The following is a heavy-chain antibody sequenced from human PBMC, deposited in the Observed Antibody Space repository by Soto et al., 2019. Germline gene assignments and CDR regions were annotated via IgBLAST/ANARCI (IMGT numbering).Heavy chain of an antibody. V-gene: IGHV1-8*01. J-gene: IGHJ3*02. D-gene: IGHD3-3*01. CDR3: ARSFIGGYDFWSGYTPSAFDI. CDR2: MNPNSGNT. Sequence: ASVKVSCKASGYTFTSYDINWVRQATGQGLEWMGWMNPNSGNTGYAQKFQGRVTMTRNTSISTAYMELRSLRSEDTAVYYCARSFIGGYDFWSGYTPSAFDIWGQGTMVTVSS. CDR1: GYTFTSYD.